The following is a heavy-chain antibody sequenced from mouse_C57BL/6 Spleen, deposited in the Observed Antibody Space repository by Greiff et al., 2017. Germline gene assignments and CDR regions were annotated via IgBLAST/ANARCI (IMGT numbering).Heavy chain of an antibody. Sequence: QVQLQQSGPELVKPGASVKISCKASGYAFSSSWMNWVKQRPGKGLEWIGRIYPGDGDTNYNGKFKGKATLTADNSSSTAYMQLSSLTSEDSAVYFCARLNWDGYWGKGTTLTVYS. CDR2: IYPGDGDT. V-gene: IGHV1-82*01. CDR1: GYAFSSSW. CDR3: ARLNWDGY. J-gene: IGHJ2*01. D-gene: IGHD4-1*01.